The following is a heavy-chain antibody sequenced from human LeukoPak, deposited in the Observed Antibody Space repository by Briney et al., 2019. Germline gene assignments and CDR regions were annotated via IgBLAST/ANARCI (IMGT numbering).Heavy chain of an antibody. Sequence: SETLSLTCAVSGGSISIGGYSWSWIRQPPGKGPEWIGYIYHSGSTYYNPSLKSRVTISVDRSKNQFSLKLSSVTAADTAVYYCARVPDYDKAFDIWGQGTMVTVSS. V-gene: IGHV4-30-2*01. CDR2: IYHSGST. CDR3: ARVPDYDKAFDI. J-gene: IGHJ3*02. D-gene: IGHD3-22*01. CDR1: GGSISIGGYS.